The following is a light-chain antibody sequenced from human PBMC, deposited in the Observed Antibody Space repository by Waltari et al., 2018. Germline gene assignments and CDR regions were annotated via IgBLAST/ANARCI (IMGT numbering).Light chain of an antibody. CDR3: LFYMGSGIWV. J-gene: IGLJ3*02. CDR1: SGPVTSTSY. CDR2: KSN. Sequence: QTVVTQEPSLSVSPGGTVTPHCPLSSGPVTSTSYASWYQQTPGQAPRTLVYKSNSRSSGVPDRFSGSILGNKAALTITGAQADDESDYYCLFYMGSGIWVFGGGTRLTVL. V-gene: IGLV8-61*01.